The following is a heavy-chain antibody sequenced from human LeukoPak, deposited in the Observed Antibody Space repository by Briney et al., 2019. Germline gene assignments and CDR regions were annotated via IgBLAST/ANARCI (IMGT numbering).Heavy chain of an antibody. CDR1: GFTFSDYY. CDR3: ARDSTYYDHTY. V-gene: IGHV3-11*01. D-gene: IGHD3-22*01. Sequence: GSLRLSCAASGFTFSDYYMSWIRQALGKGLEWVSYISSSGSTIYYADDVKGRFTISRDNAKNSLYLQMNSLRAEDTAVYYCARDSTYYDHTYWGQGTLVTVSS. CDR2: ISSSGSTI. J-gene: IGHJ4*02.